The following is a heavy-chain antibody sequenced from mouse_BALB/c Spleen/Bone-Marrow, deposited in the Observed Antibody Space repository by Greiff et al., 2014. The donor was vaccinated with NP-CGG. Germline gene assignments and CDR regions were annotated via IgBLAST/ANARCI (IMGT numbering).Heavy chain of an antibody. CDR3: ASATTATFYAMDY. V-gene: IGHV14-3*02. CDR1: GFNIRDTY. D-gene: IGHD1-2*01. Sequence: DVQLQESGAELVKPGAPVKLSCTVSGFNIRDTYMHWVKQRPEQGLEWNGRIDPANGNTKYDPKFQGKATITADTSSNTAYLQLSSLTSEDTAVYYCASATTATFYAMDYWGQGTSVTVSS. J-gene: IGHJ4*01. CDR2: IDPANGNT.